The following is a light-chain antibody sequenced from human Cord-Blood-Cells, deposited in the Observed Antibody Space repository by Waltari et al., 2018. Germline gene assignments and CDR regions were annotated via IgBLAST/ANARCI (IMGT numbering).Light chain of an antibody. J-gene: IGLJ1*01. Sequence: QSALTQPASVSGSPGQSITISCTGTSSDVGRYNLVAWSQQHPGKAPNLMIYEGSKRPSGVSNRFSGSKSGNTASLTISGLQAEDEADYYCCSYAGSSTFVFGTGTKVTVL. CDR2: EGS. V-gene: IGLV2-23*01. CDR3: CSYAGSSTFV. CDR1: SSDVGRYNL.